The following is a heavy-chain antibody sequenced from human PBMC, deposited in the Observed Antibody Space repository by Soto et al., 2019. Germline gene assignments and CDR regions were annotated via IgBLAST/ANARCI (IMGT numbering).Heavy chain of an antibody. CDR1: GYSLSGDY. J-gene: IGHJ5*02. CDR3: ARGWGIAAPGPNWFDP. Sequence: ASVKVSCKASGYSLSGDYLHWVRQAPGQGPEWMGWINPNSGGTKYVQKFQGRVTMTRDTSISTVYLELSRLRSDDTAVYYCARGWGIAAPGPNWFDPWGQGTLVPVSS. V-gene: IGHV1-2*02. D-gene: IGHD6-13*01. CDR2: INPNSGGT.